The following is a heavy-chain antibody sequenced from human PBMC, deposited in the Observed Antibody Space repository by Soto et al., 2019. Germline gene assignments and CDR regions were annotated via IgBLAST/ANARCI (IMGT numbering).Heavy chain of an antibody. D-gene: IGHD3-10*01. J-gene: IGHJ4*02. CDR3: ARDYGSGSLYYFDY. V-gene: IGHV3-33*01. CDR1: GFTFSSYG. Sequence: GGSLRLSCAPSGFTFSSYGMHWVRQAPGKGLEWVAVIWYDGSNKYYADSVKGRFTISRDNSKNTLYLQMNSLRAEDTAVYYCARDYGSGSLYYFDYWGQGTLVTVSS. CDR2: IWYDGSNK.